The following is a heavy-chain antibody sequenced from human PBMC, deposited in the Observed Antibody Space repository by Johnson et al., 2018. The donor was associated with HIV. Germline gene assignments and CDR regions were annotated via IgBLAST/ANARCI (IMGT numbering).Heavy chain of an antibody. Sequence: QVQLVESGGGVVQPGGSLRLSCAASGFTFRSYGMHWVRQAPGKGLEWVAFIRYDGSNNYYGDSVKGRFTISRDNAKSTLFLLMNSLRAEDTAVYYCARSLCGGECFSDAFDIWGQGTMVTVSS. CDR2: IRYDGSNN. V-gene: IGHV3-30*02. CDR1: GFTFRSYG. D-gene: IGHD2-21*01. CDR3: ARSLCGGECFSDAFDI. J-gene: IGHJ3*02.